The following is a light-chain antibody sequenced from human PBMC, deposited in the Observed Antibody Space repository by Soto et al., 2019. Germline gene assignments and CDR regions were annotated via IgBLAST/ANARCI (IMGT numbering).Light chain of an antibody. CDR2: AAS. CDR3: QQSYSLPRT. J-gene: IGKJ1*01. Sequence: DIQMTQSPSSLSASVGDRVTITCRASQSISNYLNWYQQKPGKAPELLIYAASILQSGVPSRFSGSGSGTDFTLTISSLQPEDCATYYCQQSYSLPRTFGQGTKVEIK. CDR1: QSISNY. V-gene: IGKV1-39*01.